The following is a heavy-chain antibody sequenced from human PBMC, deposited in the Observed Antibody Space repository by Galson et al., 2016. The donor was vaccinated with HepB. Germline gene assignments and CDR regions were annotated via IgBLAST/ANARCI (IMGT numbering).Heavy chain of an antibody. J-gene: IGHJ5*02. CDR2: IDQSERER. CDR1: GFSLSSYW. CDR3: VRKRYYYENKKGWFDL. Sequence: SLRLSCAASGFSLSSYWMSWVRQAPGTGLEWVASIDQSERERDYVDSVKGRLTISRDNAKNALYLQMNSLRVEDTAVYHCVRKRYYYENKKGWFDLWGQGALVTVSS. V-gene: IGHV3-7*03. D-gene: IGHD3-22*01.